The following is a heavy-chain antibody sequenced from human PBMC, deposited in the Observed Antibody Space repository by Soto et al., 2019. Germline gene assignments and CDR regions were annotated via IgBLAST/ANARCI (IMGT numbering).Heavy chain of an antibody. CDR1: GNTFSSYA. CDR3: ARVVGYSYDDY. V-gene: IGHV1-69*13. J-gene: IGHJ4*02. D-gene: IGHD5-18*01. CDR2: IIPIFGTA. Sequence: GASVKVSCKASGNTFSSYAISWVRQAPGQGLEWMGGIIPIFGTANYAQKFQGRVTITADESTSTAYMELSSLRSEDTAVYYCARVVGYSYDDYWGQGTLVTVSS.